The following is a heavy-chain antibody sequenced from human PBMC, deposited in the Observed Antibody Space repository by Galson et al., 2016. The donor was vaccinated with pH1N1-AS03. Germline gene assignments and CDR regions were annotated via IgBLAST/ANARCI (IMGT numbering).Heavy chain of an antibody. CDR1: GFRFDDYA. J-gene: IGHJ3*02. CDR2: ISWNSNKI. V-gene: IGHV3-9*01. CDR3: IKGGAASADFFDI. D-gene: IGHD3/OR15-3a*01. Sequence: SLRLSCVVSGFRFDDYAMHWVRQAPGKGLEWVSSISWNSNKIDYADSVKGRFTISRDSAKNSLNLQMNSLRAEDTALYYCIKGGAASADFFDIWGQGTMVTVSS.